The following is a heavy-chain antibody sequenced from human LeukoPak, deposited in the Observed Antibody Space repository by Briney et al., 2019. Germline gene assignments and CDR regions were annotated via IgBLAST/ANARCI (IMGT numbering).Heavy chain of an antibody. CDR3: ATAGITGTAWFDP. CDR1: GGSISSYY. D-gene: IGHD1-20*01. V-gene: IGHV4-4*07. CDR2: IYSSGST. Sequence: PSETLSLTCTASGGSISSYYWSWIRQPAGKGLEWIGRIYSSGSTNYNPSLKSRVTMSVDTSKNQFSLKLSSVTAADTAVYYCATAGITGTAWFDPWGQGTLVTVSS. J-gene: IGHJ5*02.